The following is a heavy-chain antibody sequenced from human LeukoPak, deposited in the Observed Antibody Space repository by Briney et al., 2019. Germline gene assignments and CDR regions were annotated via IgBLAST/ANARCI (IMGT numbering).Heavy chain of an antibody. CDR2: IIPIFGTA. Sequence: SVKVSCKASGGTFSSYAISWVRQAPGQGLEWMGRIIPIFGTANYAQKFQGRVTITTDESTSTAYMELSSLRSEDTAVYYCAREHPDVVLMVYAAQGVGFGYWGQGTLVTVSS. CDR3: AREHPDVVLMVYAAQGVGFGY. V-gene: IGHV1-69*05. CDR1: GGTFSSYA. J-gene: IGHJ4*02. D-gene: IGHD2-8*01.